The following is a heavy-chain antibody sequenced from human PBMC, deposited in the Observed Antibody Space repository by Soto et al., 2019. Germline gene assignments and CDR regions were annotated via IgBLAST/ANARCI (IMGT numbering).Heavy chain of an antibody. D-gene: IGHD6-13*01. CDR1: GGTFSNHA. V-gene: IGHV1-69*12. CDR2: IIPIFSTT. CDR3: AREVAADGTFREDVFDI. Sequence: QVHLVQSGAEVKKPGSSVKVSCKAPGGTFSNHAINWVRQAPGQGLEWMGRIIPIFSTTNYAQKFQGRVTMPADESTITASLELSSLKHDDTAVYYCAREVAADGTFREDVFDIWGQGTLVTVSS. J-gene: IGHJ3*02.